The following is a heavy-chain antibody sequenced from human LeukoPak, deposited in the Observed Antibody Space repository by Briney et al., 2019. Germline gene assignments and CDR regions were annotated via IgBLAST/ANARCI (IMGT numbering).Heavy chain of an antibody. Sequence: KPSETLSLTCTVSGGSISSYYWSWIRQPPGTGLEWIGYIYYSGSTNYNPSLKSRVTISVDTSKNQFSLKLSSVTAAYTAVYYCARARSSGWPDYWGQGTLVTVSS. CDR1: GGSISSYY. D-gene: IGHD6-19*01. CDR3: ARARSSGWPDY. J-gene: IGHJ4*02. CDR2: IYYSGST. V-gene: IGHV4-59*01.